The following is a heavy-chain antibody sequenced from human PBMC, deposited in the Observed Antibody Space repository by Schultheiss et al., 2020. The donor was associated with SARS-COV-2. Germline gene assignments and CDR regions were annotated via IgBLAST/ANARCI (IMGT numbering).Heavy chain of an antibody. CDR2: ISYDGSNK. J-gene: IGHJ3*02. CDR3: ARDAFDI. V-gene: IGHV3-30*03. Sequence: GGSLRLSCSASGFTFSSYGMHWVRQAPGKGLEWVAVISYDGSNKYYADSVKGRFTISRDNSKNTLYLQMNSLRAEDTAVYYCARDAFDIWGQGTMVTVSS. CDR1: GFTFSSYG.